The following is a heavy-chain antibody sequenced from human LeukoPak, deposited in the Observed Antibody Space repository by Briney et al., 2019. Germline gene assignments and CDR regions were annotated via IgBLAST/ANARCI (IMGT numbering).Heavy chain of an antibody. CDR2: ISSGGYI. Sequence: GGSLRLSCAASGFSFSIYTMNWVRQAPGKGLDWVSSISSGGYIYYADSVQGRFTISRGNANKSLYLQMNSLRADDTAVYYCARMRGGTAGPTDYWGQGTPVTVSS. CDR3: ARMRGGTAGPTDY. D-gene: IGHD3-10*01. J-gene: IGHJ4*02. V-gene: IGHV3-21*01. CDR1: GFSFSIYT.